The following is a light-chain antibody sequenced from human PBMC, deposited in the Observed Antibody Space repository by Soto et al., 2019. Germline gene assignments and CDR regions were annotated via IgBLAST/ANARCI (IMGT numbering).Light chain of an antibody. CDR1: QSISSW. J-gene: IGKJ4*01. V-gene: IGKV1-5*03. CDR2: TAS. CDR3: QQYNSYSGLT. Sequence: DIQMTQSPSTLSASVGDRVTITCRASQSISSWLAWYQQKPGKAPKLLIYTASSLESGVPSRFSGSGSGTEFTITISSLQPDDFATYYCQQYNSYSGLTFGGGTKVEIK.